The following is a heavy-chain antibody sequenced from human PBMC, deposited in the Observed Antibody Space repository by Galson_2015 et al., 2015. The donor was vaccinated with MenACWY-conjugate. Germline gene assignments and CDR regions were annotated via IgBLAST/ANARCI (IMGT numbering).Heavy chain of an antibody. Sequence: SLRLSCAASGFSFSNYHMNWVRQAPGQGLEWVSVISTSSSYSYYADSVKGRFTISRDNAKNSLYLQMNSLRAEDTAVYYCARGRSWYDYWGQGTLVTVSS. CDR1: GFSFSNYH. J-gene: IGHJ4*02. CDR3: ARGRSWYDY. D-gene: IGHD6-13*01. V-gene: IGHV3-21*01. CDR2: ISTSSSYS.